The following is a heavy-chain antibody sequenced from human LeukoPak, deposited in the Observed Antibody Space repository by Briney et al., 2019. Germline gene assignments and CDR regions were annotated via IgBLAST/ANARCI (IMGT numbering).Heavy chain of an antibody. D-gene: IGHD3-22*01. J-gene: IGHJ4*02. CDR2: LYNGGST. CDR1: GFTVSSNY. CDR3: ARDLVAYYDSSGYSLDY. V-gene: IGHV3-53*01. Sequence: PGGSLRLSCAASGFTVSSNYMTWVRQAPGKGLEWVSVLYNGGSTYYADSVKGRFTISRDNSKNTLYLQMNSLRAKDTAVYYCARDLVAYYDSSGYSLDYWGQGTLVTVSS.